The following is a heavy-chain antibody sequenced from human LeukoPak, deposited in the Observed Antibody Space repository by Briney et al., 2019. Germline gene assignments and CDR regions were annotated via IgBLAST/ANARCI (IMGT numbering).Heavy chain of an antibody. V-gene: IGHV1-69*06. CDR2: IIPIFGTA. J-gene: IGHJ4*02. CDR1: GGTFSSYA. CDR3: ARDQSGYDRLDY. Sequence: ASVKVSCKASGGTFSSYAISWVRQAPGQGLEWMGGIIPIFGTANYAQKFQGRVTITADKSTSTAYMELSSLRSEDTAVYYCARDQSGYDRLDYWGQGTLVTVSS. D-gene: IGHD5-12*01.